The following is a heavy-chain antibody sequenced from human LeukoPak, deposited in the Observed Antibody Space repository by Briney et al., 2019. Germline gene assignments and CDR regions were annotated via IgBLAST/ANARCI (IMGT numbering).Heavy chain of an antibody. V-gene: IGHV3-74*01. Sequence: GGSLRLSCAASGFTFSNFWMHWVRQAPGKGLVWVALIYGDGSFTRYADSVKGRFTISRDNAKNTVYLQMNSLRVEDTAVYYCARVYETNDYLYWGQGSLVTVSS. J-gene: IGHJ4*02. CDR2: IYGDGSFT. CDR3: ARVYETNDYLY. CDR1: GFTFSNFW. D-gene: IGHD3-22*01.